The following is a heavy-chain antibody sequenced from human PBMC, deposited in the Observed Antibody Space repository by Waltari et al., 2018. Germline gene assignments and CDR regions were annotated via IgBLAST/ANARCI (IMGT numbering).Heavy chain of an antibody. CDR3: ARGEGQYCSSVNCPSPT. D-gene: IGHD1-1*01. V-gene: IGHV1-69*05. CDR2: IIPIFGTA. J-gene: IGHJ5*02. Sequence: QVQLVQSGAEVKKPGSSVKVSCKASGGTFSSYAIRWVRQAPGQGLEWMGGIIPIFGTANYAQKFQGRVTITTDESTSTAYMELSSLRSEDTAVYYCARGEGQYCSSVNCPSPTWSQGTPVSVSS. CDR1: GGTFSSYA.